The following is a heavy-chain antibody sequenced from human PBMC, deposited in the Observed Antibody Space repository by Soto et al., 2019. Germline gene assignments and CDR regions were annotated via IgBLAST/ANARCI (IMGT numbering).Heavy chain of an antibody. CDR1: SGSIINYY. CDR2: IYYSGRT. Sequence: QVQLQESGPGLVKPSETLSLTCTVSSGSIINYYWSWIRQPPGKGLEWIGVIYYSGRTNYNSFLKSRVTLSVDMSMQQISLKLNSVAAAYTAVYYCESRLTRATTTCVAFDLWGQGTMVTVSS. V-gene: IGHV4-59*01. D-gene: IGHD4-17*01. CDR3: ESRLTRATTTCVAFDL. J-gene: IGHJ3*01.